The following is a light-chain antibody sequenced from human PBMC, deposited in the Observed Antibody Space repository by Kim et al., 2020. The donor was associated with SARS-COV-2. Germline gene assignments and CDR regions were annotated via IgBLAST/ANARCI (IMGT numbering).Light chain of an antibody. V-gene: IGKV3-11*01. Sequence: LSPGESATLSCRASQNVDYRLAWYQQKPGRSPSLLIYDTSTRATGIPARFSGSGSGTDFTLTITSLEPEDFAVYYCQQRASWPRTFGQGTKVDIK. CDR2: DTS. CDR3: QQRASWPRT. J-gene: IGKJ2*01. CDR1: QNVDYR.